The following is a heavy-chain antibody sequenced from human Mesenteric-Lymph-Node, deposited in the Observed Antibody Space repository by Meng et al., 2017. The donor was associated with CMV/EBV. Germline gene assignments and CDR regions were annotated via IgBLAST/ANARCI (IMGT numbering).Heavy chain of an antibody. V-gene: IGHV3-23*01. Sequence: ESLKISCAASGFTFSSYAMSWVRQAPGKGLEWVSAISGSGGSTYYADSVKGRFTISRDNSKNTLYLQMNSLRAEDTAVYYCARGLYSSSWYDYYYYGMDVWGQGTTVTVSS. CDR2: ISGSGGST. CDR3: ARGLYSSSWYDYYYYGMDV. CDR1: GFTFSSYA. D-gene: IGHD6-13*01. J-gene: IGHJ6*02.